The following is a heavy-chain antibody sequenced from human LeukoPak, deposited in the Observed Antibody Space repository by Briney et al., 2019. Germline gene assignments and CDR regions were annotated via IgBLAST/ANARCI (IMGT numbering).Heavy chain of an antibody. CDR1: GFTFSSYA. V-gene: IGHV3-30*04. D-gene: IGHD3-3*01. CDR3: ARRHDFWSGYYLDY. CDR2: ISYDGSNK. J-gene: IGHJ4*02. Sequence: PGGSLRLSCAASGFTFSSYAMHWVRQAPGKGLEWVAVISYDGSNKYYADSVKGRFTISRDNSKNTLYLQMNSLRADDTVVYYCARRHDFWSGYYLDYWGQGTLVTVSS.